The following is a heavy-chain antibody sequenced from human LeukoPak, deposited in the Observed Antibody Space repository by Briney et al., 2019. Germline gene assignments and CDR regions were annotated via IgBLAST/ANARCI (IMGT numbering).Heavy chain of an antibody. CDR2: IWYDGSNK. J-gene: IGHJ5*02. Sequence: GGSLRLSCAASGFTFSSYGMHWVRQAPGKGLEWVAVIWYDGSNKYYADSVKGRFTISRDNSKNTLYLQMNSLRAEDTAVYYCARGASRYCSSTSCSWFDPWGQGTLVTVSS. CDR1: GFTFSSYG. V-gene: IGHV3-33*01. CDR3: ARGASRYCSSTSCSWFDP. D-gene: IGHD2-2*01.